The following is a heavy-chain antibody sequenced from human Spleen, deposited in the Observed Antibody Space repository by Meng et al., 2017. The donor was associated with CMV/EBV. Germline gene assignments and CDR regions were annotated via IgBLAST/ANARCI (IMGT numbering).Heavy chain of an antibody. V-gene: IGHV3-30*04. CDR2: ISYDGSNK. D-gene: IGHD6-13*01. CDR3: ARDQSSSWWGIHFDY. CDR1: VFPFSSYA. Sequence: SVFPFSSYAMHWVRQAPGKWLEWVAVISYDGSNKSYADSVKGRFTISRDNSKNTLYLQMNSLRAEDTAVYYCARDQSSSWWGIHFDYWGQGTLVTVSS. J-gene: IGHJ4*02.